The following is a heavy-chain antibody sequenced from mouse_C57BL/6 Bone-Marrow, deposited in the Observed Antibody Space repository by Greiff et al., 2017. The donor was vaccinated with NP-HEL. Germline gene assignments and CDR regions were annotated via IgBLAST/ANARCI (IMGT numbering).Heavy chain of an antibody. CDR1: GYTFTDYY. J-gene: IGHJ4*01. Sequence: EVQLQQSGPVLVKPGASVKMSCTASGYTFTDYYMNWVKQSHGKSLEWIGVINPYNGGTSYNQKFKGKATLTVDKSSSTAYMELNSLTSDDSAVYYCAKNGYYYGSAMDYWGQGTSVTVSS. CDR2: INPYNGGT. V-gene: IGHV1-19*01. D-gene: IGHD1-1*01. CDR3: AKNGYYYGSAMDY.